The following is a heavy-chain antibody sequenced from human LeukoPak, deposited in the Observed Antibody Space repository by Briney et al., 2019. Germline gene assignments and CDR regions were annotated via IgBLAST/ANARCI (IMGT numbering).Heavy chain of an antibody. CDR2: IFSGDST. V-gene: IGHV3-53*01. D-gene: IGHD3-22*01. J-gene: IGHJ4*02. CDR1: GFSVDGNY. CDR3: ALTYYFDRRGYSYFDY. Sequence: GGSLRLSCEVSGFSVDGNYMTWVRQVPGRGLEWVGLIFSGDSTDYPDSVKGRFTISRDKSKNTLHLQMDSLSPEDTAMYYCALTYYFDRRGYSYFDYWGQGALVTVSS.